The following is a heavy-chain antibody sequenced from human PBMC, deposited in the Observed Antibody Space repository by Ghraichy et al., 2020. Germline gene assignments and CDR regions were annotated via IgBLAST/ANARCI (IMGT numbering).Heavy chain of an antibody. J-gene: IGHJ4*02. D-gene: IGHD1-7*01. V-gene: IGHV3-23*01. CDR1: GFTFSSYA. CDR3: AKDLGNLGYFDY. CDR2: IGGSGGST. Sequence: GESLNISCAASGFTFSSYAMSWVRQAPGKGLEWVSAIGGSGGSTYYADSVKGRFTISRDISKNTLYLQMNSLRAEDTALYYCAKDLGNLGYFDYWGQGTLVTVSS.